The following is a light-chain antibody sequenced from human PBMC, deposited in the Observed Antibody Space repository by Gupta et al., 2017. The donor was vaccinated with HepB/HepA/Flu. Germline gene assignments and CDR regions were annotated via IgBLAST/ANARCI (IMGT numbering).Light chain of an antibody. CDR2: KAS. V-gene: IGKV1-5*03. CDR3: QHYSSYLT. Sequence: DIQMTPSPSPLSASVGERVTITCRASQRIFNWLAWYQQKPGKAPKLLISKASSLESGVPSRFSGSGSGTEFTLTISSLQPYDCATYYCQHYSSYLTFGGGTKVEIK. CDR1: QRIFNW. J-gene: IGKJ4*01.